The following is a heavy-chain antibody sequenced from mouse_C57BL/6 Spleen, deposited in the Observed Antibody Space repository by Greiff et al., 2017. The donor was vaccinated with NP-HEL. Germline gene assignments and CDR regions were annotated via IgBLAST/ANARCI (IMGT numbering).Heavy chain of an antibody. V-gene: IGHV5-12*01. CDR2: ISNGGGST. D-gene: IGHD2-5*01. CDR1: GFTFSDYY. J-gene: IGHJ4*01. CDR3: ARQGAYSNSLSMDY. Sequence: EVQLQQSGGGLVQPGGSLKLSCAASGFTFSDYYMYWVRQTPEKRLEWVAYISNGGGSTYYPDTVKGRFTISRDNAKNTLYLQMSRLKSEDTAMYYCARQGAYSNSLSMDYWGQGTSVTVSS.